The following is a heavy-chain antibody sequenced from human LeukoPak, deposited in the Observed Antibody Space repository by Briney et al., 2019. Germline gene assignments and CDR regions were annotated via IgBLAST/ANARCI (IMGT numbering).Heavy chain of an antibody. CDR2: INSDGSIT. J-gene: IGHJ2*01. V-gene: IGHV3-74*01. CDR1: TFTFSNYW. D-gene: IGHD5-18*01. Sequence: GGSLRLSCAASTFTFSNYWMHWVRQAQGEGLIWVSRINSDGSITSYADSVRGRFTISRDNAKNTLDLQMNSLRAEDTAVYYCTRVSEEGHSHGRDWYFDLWGRGTLITVSS. CDR3: TRVSEEGHSHGRDWYFDL.